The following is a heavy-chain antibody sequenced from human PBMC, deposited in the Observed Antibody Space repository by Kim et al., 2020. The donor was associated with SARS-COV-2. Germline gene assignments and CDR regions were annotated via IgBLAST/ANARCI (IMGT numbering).Heavy chain of an antibody. D-gene: IGHD3-3*01. Sequence: ASVKVSCKASGYTFTGYYMHWVRQAPGQGLEWMGWINPNSGGTNYAQKFQGRVTMTRDTSISTAYMELSRLRSDDTAVYYCARGPYDFWVQGFDPWGQGTLVTVSS. J-gene: IGHJ5*02. CDR2: INPNSGGT. CDR3: ARGPYDFWVQGFDP. V-gene: IGHV1-2*02. CDR1: GYTFTGYY.